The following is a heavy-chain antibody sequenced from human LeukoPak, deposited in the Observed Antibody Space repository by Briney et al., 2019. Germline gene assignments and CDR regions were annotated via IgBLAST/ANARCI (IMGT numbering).Heavy chain of an antibody. CDR1: GFTVSSNY. D-gene: IGHD1-26*01. CDR3: ARDHGGIVGATISGQHDY. J-gene: IGHJ4*02. CDR2: IYSGGST. V-gene: IGHV3-53*05. Sequence: PGGSLRLSCAASGFTVSSNYMSWVRQAPGKGLEWVSVIYSGGSTYYADSVKGRFTISRDNSKNTLYLQMNSLRAEDTAVYYCARDHGGIVGATISGQHDYWGQGTLVTVSS.